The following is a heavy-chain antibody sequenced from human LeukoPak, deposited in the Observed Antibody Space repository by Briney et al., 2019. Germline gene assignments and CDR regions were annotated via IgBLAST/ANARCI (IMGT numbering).Heavy chain of an antibody. V-gene: IGHV3-30*18. CDR1: DYG. D-gene: IGHD5-18*01. CDR3: AKGDVDTAMVTSDPGGMDV. J-gene: IGHJ6*02. CDR2: LSYDGSNK. Sequence: GRSLRLSCAASDYGMHWVRQAPGKGLEWVAVLSYDGSNKYYADAVKGRFTISRDNSENRVYLQMNSLRVEDTAVYYCAKGDVDTAMVTSDPGGMDVWGQGTTVTVSS.